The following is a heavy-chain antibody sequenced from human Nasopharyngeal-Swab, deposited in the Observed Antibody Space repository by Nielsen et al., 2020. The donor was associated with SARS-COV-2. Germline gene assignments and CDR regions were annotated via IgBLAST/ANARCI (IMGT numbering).Heavy chain of an antibody. CDR3: ARYHYLDV. V-gene: IGHV4-59*02. CDR1: GASVSDYY. Sequence: SETLSLTCTVSGASVSDYYWSWVRQPPGKGLEWLGSFYSTETPDYNPSLNSRVVMSIDTSKNQLSLRLTSMTAADTAVYYCARYHYLDVWGKGTTVTVSS. J-gene: IGHJ6*03. CDR2: FYSTETP.